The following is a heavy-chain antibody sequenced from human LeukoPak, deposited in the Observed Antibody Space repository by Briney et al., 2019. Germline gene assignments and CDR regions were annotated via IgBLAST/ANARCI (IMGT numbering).Heavy chain of an antibody. Sequence: GGSLRLSCAASGFTFSNYAMSWVRQAPGMGLEWVSTLRGSGGSTYYADSVKGRFTISRDNSKNTLYLQMNSLRAEDTAVYYCAKDEDYYGSGAFDYWGQGTLVPVFS. V-gene: IGHV3-23*01. CDR1: GFTFSNYA. J-gene: IGHJ4*02. CDR3: AKDEDYYGSGAFDY. D-gene: IGHD3-10*01. CDR2: LRGSGGST.